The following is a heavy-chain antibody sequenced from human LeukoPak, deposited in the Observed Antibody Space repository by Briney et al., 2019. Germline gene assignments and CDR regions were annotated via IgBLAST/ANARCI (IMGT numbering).Heavy chain of an antibody. D-gene: IGHD1-14*01. CDR1: GGTFSSYA. J-gene: IGHJ4*02. CDR3: ARAEPGGAVIDY. Sequence: GASVKVSCKASGGTFSSYAISWVRQAPGQGLEWMGGIIPIFGTANHAQKFQGRVTITADESASTAYMELSSLRSEDTAVYYCARAEPGGAVIDYWGQGTLVTVSS. CDR2: IIPIFGTA. V-gene: IGHV1-69*13.